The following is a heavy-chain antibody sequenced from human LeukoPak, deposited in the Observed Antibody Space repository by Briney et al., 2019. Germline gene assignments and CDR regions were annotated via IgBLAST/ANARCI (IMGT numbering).Heavy chain of an antibody. CDR1: GGSIRSGDYY. V-gene: IGHV4-30-4*02. CDR2: IYYSGST. D-gene: IGHD5-24*01. CDR3: ARGDTEAVEMATIWVFDY. J-gene: IGHJ4*02. Sequence: SETLSLTCTVSGGSIRSGDYYWSWIRQPPGKGLEWIGFIYYSGSTYYNPSLKSRVTISVDTSKNQFSLKLSSVTAADTAVYYCARGDTEAVEMATIWVFDYWGQGTLVTVSS.